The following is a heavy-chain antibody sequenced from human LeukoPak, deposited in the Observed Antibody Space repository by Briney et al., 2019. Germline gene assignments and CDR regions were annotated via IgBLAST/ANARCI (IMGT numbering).Heavy chain of an antibody. Sequence: GASVKVSCKASGDTFTRYDINWVRQATGQGLEWMGWMNPNSGNTGYAQKFQGRVTMTRDTSTSTVYMELSSLRSEDTAVYYCARSRHGVATNAFDIWGQGTMVTVSS. CDR2: MNPNSGNT. J-gene: IGHJ3*02. D-gene: IGHD5-12*01. V-gene: IGHV1-8*02. CDR1: GDTFTRYD. CDR3: ARSRHGVATNAFDI.